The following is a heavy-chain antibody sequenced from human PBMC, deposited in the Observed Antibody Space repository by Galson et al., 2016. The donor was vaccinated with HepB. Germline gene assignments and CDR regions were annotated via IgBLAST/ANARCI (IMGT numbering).Heavy chain of an antibody. D-gene: IGHD2-15*01. CDR2: IDVGSYA. J-gene: IGHJ4*02. CDR3: ATEGIIRSAHFDF. Sequence: SLRLSCAASGFTFSNYALNWVRQSPGKGLEWVSSIDVGSYAYYAGSVRGRFTIARDNAQNSLYLQMSSLRAEDKAVYFCATEGIIRSAHFDFWGQGTLVTVSS. CDR1: GFTFSNYA. V-gene: IGHV3-21*01.